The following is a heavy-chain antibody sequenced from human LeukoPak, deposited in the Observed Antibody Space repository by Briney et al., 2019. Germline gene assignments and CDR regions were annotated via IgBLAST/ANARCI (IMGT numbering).Heavy chain of an antibody. CDR2: IWYDGSNK. J-gene: IGHJ3*02. Sequence: GGSLRLSCAASGFTFSSYGMHWVRQAPGKGLEWVAVIWYDGSNKYYADSVKGRFTISRDNSKNTLYLQMNSLRAEDTAVYYCASAQYSSSCYISEAFDIWGQGTMVTVSS. CDR1: GFTFSSYG. V-gene: IGHV3-33*01. D-gene: IGHD6-13*01. CDR3: ASAQYSSSCYISEAFDI.